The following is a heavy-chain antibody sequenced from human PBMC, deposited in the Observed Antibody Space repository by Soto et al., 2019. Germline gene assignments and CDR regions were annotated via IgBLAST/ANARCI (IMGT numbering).Heavy chain of an antibody. CDR1: GFTFSDYA. CDR2: VSHDGRNT. J-gene: IGHJ4*02. V-gene: IGHV3-30*18. D-gene: IGHD6-19*01. CDR3: AKGGRQWLVTADFNY. Sequence: VQLVESGGGVVQPGRSLRLSCAASGFTFSDYAMHWVRQAPGKGLEWVAVVSHDGRNTHYADSVKGRFTSSRDSSKTTVSLEMTSLRAEDTAGYYCAKGGRQWLVTADFNYWGQGALVTVSS.